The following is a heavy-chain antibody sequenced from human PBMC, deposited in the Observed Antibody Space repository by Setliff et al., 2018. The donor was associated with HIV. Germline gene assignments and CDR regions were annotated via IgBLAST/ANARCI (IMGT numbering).Heavy chain of an antibody. Sequence: PSETLSLTCTVSDVSISTYYWSWIRQHPGQGMELIWDICDTGSTSYNPTLKSRVIISIYTSKNQFYLKLSSVTAAGTGVDYCARGRRSLTYYNYSHMYVWGKGTTVTVSS. D-gene: IGHD3-9*01. J-gene: IGHJ6*03. CDR2: ICDTGST. CDR1: DVSISTYY. CDR3: ARGRRSLTYYNYSHMYV. V-gene: IGHV4-59*08.